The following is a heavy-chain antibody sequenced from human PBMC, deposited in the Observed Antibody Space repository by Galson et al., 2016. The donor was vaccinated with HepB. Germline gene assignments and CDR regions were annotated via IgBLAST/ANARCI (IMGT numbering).Heavy chain of an antibody. CDR2: SSSSAAYT. V-gene: IGHV3-21*01. Sequence: SLRLSCAASGFTFITMDWVSQAPGKGLEWVSFSSSSAAYTYYADSVKGRFTIARDNAKNTLYLQMNSMRAEDKAVSYCGKESVGVIDYWGQGTLVTVAS. D-gene: IGHD1-26*01. J-gene: IGHJ4*02. CDR1: GFTFIT. CDR3: GKESVGVIDY.